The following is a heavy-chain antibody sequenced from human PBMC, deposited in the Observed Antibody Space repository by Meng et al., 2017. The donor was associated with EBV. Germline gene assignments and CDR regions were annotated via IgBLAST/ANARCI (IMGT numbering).Heavy chain of an antibody. CDR1: GASVSGGTFH. CDR3: AKSSSSTPGVVDS. J-gene: IGHJ4*02. Sequence: VELTESGPGLVKPSETLSLTCTVSGASVSGGTFHWSWIRQPPGKELQWIGYIYDGGTTIYNPSLKSRVTIFLDTSRNQFSLGLRSVTTADTAVYYCAKSSSSTPGVVDSWGQGTLVTVSS. V-gene: IGHV4-61*01. D-gene: IGHD2-2*01. CDR2: IYDGGTT.